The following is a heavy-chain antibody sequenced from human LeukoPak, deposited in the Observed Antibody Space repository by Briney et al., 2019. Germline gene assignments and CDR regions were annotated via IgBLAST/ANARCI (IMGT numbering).Heavy chain of an antibody. J-gene: IGHJ5*02. CDR1: GGSISSYY. D-gene: IGHD4-17*01. V-gene: IGHV4-59*08. CDR3: ARHDHSDFGDPNWFDP. CDR2: IYYSGST. Sequence: SETLSLTCTVSGGSISSYYWSWIRQPPGKGLEWIGYIYYSGSTNYNPSLKSRVTISVDTSKNQFSLRLNSVTAADTAIYYCARHDHSDFGDPNWFDPWGQGTLVTVSS.